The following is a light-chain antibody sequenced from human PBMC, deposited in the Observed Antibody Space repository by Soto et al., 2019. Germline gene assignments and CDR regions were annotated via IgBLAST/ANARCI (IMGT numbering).Light chain of an antibody. CDR2: DVS. CDR1: SSDVGGYNY. CDR3: SSYTSSSTPV. J-gene: IGLJ2*01. V-gene: IGLV2-14*01. Sequence: QSALTQPASVSGSPGPSITISCTGTSSDVGGYNYVSWYQQHPGKAPKLMIYDVSNRPSGVSNRFSGSKSGNTASLTISGLQAEDEDDYYCSSYTSSSTPVFGGGTKLTVL.